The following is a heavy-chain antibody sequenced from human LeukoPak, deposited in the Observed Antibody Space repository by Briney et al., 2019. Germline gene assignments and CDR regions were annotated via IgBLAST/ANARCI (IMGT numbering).Heavy chain of an antibody. V-gene: IGHV4-30-2*02. D-gene: IGHD6-19*01. J-gene: IGHJ4*02. CDR2: IYHSGST. Sequence: PSETLSLTCTVSGGSISSGGYYWSWIRQPPGKGLEWIGYIYHSGSTYYNPSLKSRVTISVDTSKNQFSLKLSSVTAADTAVYYCARHYSSGWYYFDYWGQGTLVTVSS. CDR3: ARHYSSGWYYFDY. CDR1: GGSISSGGYY.